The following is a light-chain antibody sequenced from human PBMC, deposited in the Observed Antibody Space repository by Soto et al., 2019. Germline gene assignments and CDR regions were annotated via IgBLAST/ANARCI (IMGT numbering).Light chain of an antibody. CDR1: SSDVGGYNY. J-gene: IGLJ2*01. V-gene: IGLV2-8*01. CDR2: EVS. CDR3: SSSAGSNVV. Sequence: QSALTQPPSASGSPGQSVTISCTGTSSDVGGYNYVSWYQQHPGKAPKLMISEVSKRPSGVPDRFSGSKSGNTASLTVSGLQAEDEADYYCSSSAGSNVVFGGGTKLTVL.